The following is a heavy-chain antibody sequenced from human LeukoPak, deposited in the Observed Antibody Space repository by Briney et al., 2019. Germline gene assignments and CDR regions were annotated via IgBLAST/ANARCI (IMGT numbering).Heavy chain of an antibody. CDR1: GGSFSGYY. Sequence: PSETLSLTCAVYGGSFSGYYWSWIRQPAGKGLEWIGRIFSSGSPDYNASLKGRVTMTVDTSKNQFSLRLSSVTAADTATYYCTRDGAATFPDYWGQGTLVTVSS. CDR2: IFSSGSP. D-gene: IGHD1-26*01. V-gene: IGHV4-4*07. CDR3: TRDGAATFPDY. J-gene: IGHJ4*02.